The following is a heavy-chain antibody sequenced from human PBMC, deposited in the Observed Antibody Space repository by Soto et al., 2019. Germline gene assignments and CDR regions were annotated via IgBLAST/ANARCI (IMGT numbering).Heavy chain of an antibody. CDR3: AREGSYSAYNFAHGIQLWYFDF. D-gene: IGHD5-12*01. Sequence: SETLSLTCTVSGGSINTFYWSWVRQPAGKGLEWIGRIFSSGSTSFSPSLESRVAMSVDTSKNHFSLNLSSVTAADMAVYYCAREGSYSAYNFAHGIQLWYFDFWGQGALVTVSS. CDR2: IFSSGST. V-gene: IGHV4-4*07. CDR1: GGSINTFY. J-gene: IGHJ4*02.